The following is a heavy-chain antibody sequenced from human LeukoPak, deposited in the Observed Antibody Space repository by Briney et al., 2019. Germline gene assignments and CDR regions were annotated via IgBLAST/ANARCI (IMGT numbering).Heavy chain of an antibody. CDR3: ASAGGSGWYGDLFDY. D-gene: IGHD6-19*01. Sequence: GGSLRLSCAASGFTVSSSDMSWVRQAPGKGLEWVSSISSSSSYIYYADSVEGRFPISRDNAKNSLYLQMNSLRAGDTAVYYCASAGGSGWYGDLFDYWGQGTLVTVSS. J-gene: IGHJ4*02. CDR1: GFTVSSSD. CDR2: ISSSSSYI. V-gene: IGHV3-21*01.